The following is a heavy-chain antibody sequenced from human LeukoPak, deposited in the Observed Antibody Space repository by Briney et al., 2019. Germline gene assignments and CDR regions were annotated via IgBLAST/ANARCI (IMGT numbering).Heavy chain of an antibody. V-gene: IGHV4-4*02. J-gene: IGHJ6*02. Sequence: SETLSLTCAVSGGSISSSNWWSWVRQPPGKGLEWIGEIYHSGSTNYNPSLKSRVTISVDTSKNQFSLKLSSVTAADTAVYYCARDRAQDGMDVWGQGTTVTVSS. CDR2: IYHSGST. CDR3: ARDRAQDGMDV. CDR1: GGSISSSNW.